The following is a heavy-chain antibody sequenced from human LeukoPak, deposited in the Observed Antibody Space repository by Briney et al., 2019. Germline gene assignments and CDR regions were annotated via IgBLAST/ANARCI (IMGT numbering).Heavy chain of an antibody. CDR2: IYSSGST. V-gene: IGHV4-4*09. D-gene: IGHD3-16*01. CDR3: ARHYGGTLSHMDV. CDR1: GGSISGYF. Sequence: PSETLSLTCTVSGGSISGYFWSWIRQSPERGLEWIGHIYSSGSTTYKPSLKSRVTISKDTSKNQFSLKVSSVTAADTAVYYCARHYGGTLSHMDVWGKGTAITVSS. J-gene: IGHJ6*03.